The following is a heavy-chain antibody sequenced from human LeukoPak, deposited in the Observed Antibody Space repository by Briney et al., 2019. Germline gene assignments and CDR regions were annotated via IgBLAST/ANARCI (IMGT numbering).Heavy chain of an antibody. J-gene: IGHJ4*02. CDR3: ARVPVTYYYDSSGYYYLDY. V-gene: IGHV1-2*02. D-gene: IGHD3-22*01. CDR2: IKPHSGDT. Sequence: ASVKVSCKASGYTFSGYQIHWVRQAPGQGLEWMGWIKPHSGDTNYAQKFQGRVTMTRDTSISTAYMELSRLRSDDTAVYYCARVPVTYYYDSSGYYYLDYWGQGTLVTVSS. CDR1: GYTFSGYQ.